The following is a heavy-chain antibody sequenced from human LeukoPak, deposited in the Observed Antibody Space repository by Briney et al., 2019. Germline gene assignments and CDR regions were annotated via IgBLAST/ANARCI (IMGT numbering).Heavy chain of an antibody. CDR1: GFTFSSYA. V-gene: IGHV3-30*04. J-gene: IGHJ6*02. CDR2: ISYDGSNK. CDR3: AKVIEGITMVRGASHYYYYGMDV. Sequence: PGGSLRLSCAASGFTFSSYAMHWVRQAPGKGLEWVAVISYDGSNKYYADSVKGRFTISRDNSKNTLYLQMNSLRAEDTAVYYCAKVIEGITMVRGASHYYYYGMDVWGQGTTVTVSS. D-gene: IGHD3-10*01.